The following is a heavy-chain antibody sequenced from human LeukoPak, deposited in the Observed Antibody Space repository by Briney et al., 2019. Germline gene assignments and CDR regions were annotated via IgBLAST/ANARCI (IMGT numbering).Heavy chain of an antibody. Sequence: GTLSLTRSVSGGSITPYYGSWIRQPPGNGPEWIGYIYYSGTTNYNPSLKPRVTVSVDNSKNQFSLKVTSVTAADTAVYYCARSGVFSGYDAFDIWGEGTMVTVSS. V-gene: IGHV4-59*08. J-gene: IGHJ3*02. CDR3: ARSGVFSGYDAFDI. CDR1: GGSITPYY. D-gene: IGHD3-9*01. CDR2: IYYSGTT.